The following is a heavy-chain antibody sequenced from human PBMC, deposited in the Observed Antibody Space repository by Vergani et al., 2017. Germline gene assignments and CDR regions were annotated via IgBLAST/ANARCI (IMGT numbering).Heavy chain of an antibody. CDR1: GYTFTDHY. CDR2: VDPEDGET. CDR3: ATPQTVTTGGMEV. D-gene: IGHD4-17*01. Sequence: EVQLVQSGAEVKKPVATMKISCKVSGYTFTDHYMHWVKQAPGKGLEWMGLVDPEDGETIYAEKFKGRVTIAADTSTDTAYLELSSLRSEDTAVYYCATPQTVTTGGMEVWGQGTMVIVSS. J-gene: IGHJ6*02. V-gene: IGHV1-69-2*01.